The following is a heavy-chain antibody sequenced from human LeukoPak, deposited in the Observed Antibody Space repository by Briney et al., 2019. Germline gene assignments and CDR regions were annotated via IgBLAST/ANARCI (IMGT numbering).Heavy chain of an antibody. Sequence: ASVKVSCNASGYTFTGYYMHWVRQAPGQGLEWMGRINPNSGGTNYAQKFQGRVTMTRDTSISTAYMELSRLRSDDTAVYYCARDIGYCSSTSCYVVGDYWGQGTLVTVSS. J-gene: IGHJ4*02. V-gene: IGHV1-2*06. D-gene: IGHD2-2*01. CDR3: ARDIGYCSSTSCYVVGDY. CDR2: INPNSGGT. CDR1: GYTFTGYY.